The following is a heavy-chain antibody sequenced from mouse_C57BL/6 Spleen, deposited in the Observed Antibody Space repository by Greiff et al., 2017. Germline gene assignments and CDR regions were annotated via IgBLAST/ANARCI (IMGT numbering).Heavy chain of an antibody. D-gene: IGHD3-3*01. CDR2: IDPVNGDT. V-gene: IGHV14-4*01. CDR1: GFNIKDAY. J-gene: IGHJ2*01. Sequence: VQLQQSGAELVRPGASVKLSCTASGFNIKDAYMHWVKQRPEQGLEWIGWIDPVNGDTEYASKFYGKATITADTSSTPSYLQLSSLTSEDTVVYYCTTGGQGASCSYWGQGATLTVSA. CDR3: TTGGQGASCSY.